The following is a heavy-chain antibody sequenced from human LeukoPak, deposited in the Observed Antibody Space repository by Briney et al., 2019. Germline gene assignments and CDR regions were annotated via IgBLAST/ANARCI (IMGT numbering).Heavy chain of an antibody. Sequence: KPGGSLRLSCAASGFTFSDNDYYLSWIRQAPGKGLEWVSDITSVSSYTKYADSVKGRFTISRDNAENSLYLQMNSLRADDTAVYYCARGNPGPDYWGQGTLVTVSS. J-gene: IGHJ4*02. D-gene: IGHD1-14*01. V-gene: IGHV3-11*06. CDR2: ITSVSSYT. CDR1: GFTFSDNDYY. CDR3: ARGNPGPDY.